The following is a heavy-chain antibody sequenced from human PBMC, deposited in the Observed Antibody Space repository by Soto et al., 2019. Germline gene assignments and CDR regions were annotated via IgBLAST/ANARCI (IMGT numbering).Heavy chain of an antibody. CDR2: ISGSGDST. Sequence: EVQLLESGGGLVQPGGSLRLSCAASGFSFSSYAMNWVRQAPGKGLKWVSVISGSGDSTYYADSVKGRFTISRDNSKNTLYLQMISLRAEDTAVYYCARRSSGWYFDYWGQGTLVIVSS. J-gene: IGHJ4*02. D-gene: IGHD6-19*01. CDR1: GFSFSSYA. V-gene: IGHV3-23*01. CDR3: ARRSSGWYFDY.